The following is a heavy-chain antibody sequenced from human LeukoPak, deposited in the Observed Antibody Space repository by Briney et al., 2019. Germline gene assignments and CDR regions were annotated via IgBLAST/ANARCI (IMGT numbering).Heavy chain of an antibody. V-gene: IGHV3-23*01. Sequence: GGSLRLSCAPSGFTFTDHAMNWVREAPGKGLEWVSLFCGGVFSVRATVTYYADTVKGRFTIYRDNSKNTLYLQMNSLRAEDTVVYYCAKTSVGEGRIIACGYFDKWGQGTLVTVSS. D-gene: IGHD2-15*01. CDR1: GFTFTDHA. CDR2: FCGGVFSVRATVT. CDR3: AKTSVGEGRIIACGYFDK. J-gene: IGHJ4*02.